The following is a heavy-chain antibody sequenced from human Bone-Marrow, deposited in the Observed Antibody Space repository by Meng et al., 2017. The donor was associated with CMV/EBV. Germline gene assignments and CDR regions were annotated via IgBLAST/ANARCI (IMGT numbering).Heavy chain of an antibody. V-gene: IGHV3-30*02. CDR1: GFTFSSYG. D-gene: IGHD2-2*02. Sequence: GGSLRLSCAASGFTFSSYGMHWVRQAPGKGLEWVAFIRYDGSNEYYADSVKGRFTISRDNSKNSLYLQMNSLRAEDTAVYYCAIVAGYTASGWGQGTLVTVSS. J-gene: IGHJ4*02. CDR3: AIVAGYTASG. CDR2: IRYDGSNE.